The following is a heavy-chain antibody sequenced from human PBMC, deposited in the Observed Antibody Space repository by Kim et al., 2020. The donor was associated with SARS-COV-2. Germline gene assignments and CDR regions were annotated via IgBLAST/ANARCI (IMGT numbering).Heavy chain of an antibody. CDR1: GGSFSGYY. Sequence: SETLSLTCAVYGGSFSGYYWSWIRQPPGKGLEWIGEINHSGSTNYNPSLKSRVTISVDTSKNQFSLKLSSVTAADTAVYYCARGPLVVPRAFDIWGQGTMVTVSS. J-gene: IGHJ3*02. V-gene: IGHV4-34*01. D-gene: IGHD3-22*01. CDR3: ARGPLVVPRAFDI. CDR2: INHSGST.